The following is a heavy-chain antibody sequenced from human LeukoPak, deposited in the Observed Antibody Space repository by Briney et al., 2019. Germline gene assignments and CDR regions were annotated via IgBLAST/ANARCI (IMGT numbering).Heavy chain of an antibody. Sequence: ASVKVSCKASGYICTSDDIYWVRQATGQWLEWMGWMNPNSGNTGYAQKFQGRVTMTRNTSISTAYMELSSLRSEDTAVYYCARGSRRQWLFYWGQGTLVTVSS. J-gene: IGHJ4*02. CDR1: GYICTSDD. V-gene: IGHV1-8*01. D-gene: IGHD6-19*01. CDR3: ARGSRRQWLFY. CDR2: MNPNSGNT.